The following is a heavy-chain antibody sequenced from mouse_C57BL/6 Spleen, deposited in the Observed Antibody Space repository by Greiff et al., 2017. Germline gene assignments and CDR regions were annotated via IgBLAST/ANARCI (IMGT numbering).Heavy chain of an antibody. CDR3: ARFYYGSSSLDY. CDR2: INPNNGGT. D-gene: IGHD1-1*01. J-gene: IGHJ2*01. Sequence: EVQLVESGPELVKPGASVKMSCKASGYTFTDYNMHWVKQSHGKSLEWIGYINPNNGGTSYNQKFKGKATLTVNKSSSTAYMELRSLTSEDSAVYYCARFYYGSSSLDYWGQGTTLTVSS. CDR1: GYTFTDYN. V-gene: IGHV1-22*01.